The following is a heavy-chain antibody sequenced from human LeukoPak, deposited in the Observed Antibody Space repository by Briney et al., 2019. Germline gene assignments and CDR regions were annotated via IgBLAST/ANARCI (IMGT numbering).Heavy chain of an antibody. CDR1: GFTFSSYE. V-gene: IGHV3-48*03. J-gene: IGHJ2*01. CDR3: ASLFAVTSYWYFDL. D-gene: IGHD4-17*01. CDR2: IRSSGGNI. Sequence: GGSLRLSCAASGFTFSSYEMNWVRQAPGKGLECVSYIRSSGGNIYYADSVKGRFTISRDNAKNSLYLQMNSLRAEDTAVYYCASLFAVTSYWYFDLWGRGTLVTVSS.